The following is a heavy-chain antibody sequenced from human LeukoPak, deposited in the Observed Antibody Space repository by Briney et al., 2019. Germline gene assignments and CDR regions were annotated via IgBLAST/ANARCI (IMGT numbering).Heavy chain of an antibody. CDR1: GFTFNGSW. CDR3: AITGRDGYTSVSLDY. V-gene: IGHV3-7*01. Sequence: GGSLRLSCAVSGFTFNGSWMSWVRQAPGKGLEWVATIKQDGSEKYYVDSVKGRFTISRDNAKNSLYLQMNSLRAEDTAVYYCAITGRDGYTSVSLDYGARGPLVTVSS. CDR2: IKQDGSEK. D-gene: IGHD5-24*01. J-gene: IGHJ4*02.